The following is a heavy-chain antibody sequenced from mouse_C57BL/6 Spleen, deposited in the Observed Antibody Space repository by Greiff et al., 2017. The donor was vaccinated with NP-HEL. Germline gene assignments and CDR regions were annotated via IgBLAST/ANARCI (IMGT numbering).Heavy chain of an antibody. CDR2: IDPSDGYT. Sequence: QVQLQQPGAELVKPGASVKLSCKASGYTFTSYWMQWVKQRPGQGLEWIGEIDPSDGYTNYNQKFKGKATLTVDTSSSTAYMQLSSLTSEDSAVYYCARVGTTVVATDYWGQGTTLTVSS. J-gene: IGHJ2*01. D-gene: IGHD1-1*01. CDR1: GYTFTSYW. CDR3: ARVGTTVVATDY. V-gene: IGHV1-50*01.